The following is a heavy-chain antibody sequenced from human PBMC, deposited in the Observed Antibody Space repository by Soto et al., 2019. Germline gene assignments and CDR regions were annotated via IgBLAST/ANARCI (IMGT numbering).Heavy chain of an antibody. V-gene: IGHV4-34*01. CDR1: GGSFSGYY. D-gene: IGHD3-3*01. Sequence: SESLPLTCAVYGGSFSGYYWSWIRQPPGKGLEWIGEINHSGSTNYNPSLKSRVTISVDTSKNKFSLKMSSVTAADTAVYYCARVKITIFGVAYYGMDVWGQGTTVT. CDR3: ARVKITIFGVAYYGMDV. J-gene: IGHJ6*02. CDR2: INHSGST.